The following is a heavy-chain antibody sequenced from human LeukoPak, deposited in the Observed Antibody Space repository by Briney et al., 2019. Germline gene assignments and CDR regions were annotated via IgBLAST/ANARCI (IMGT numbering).Heavy chain of an antibody. CDR2: IYHSGST. CDR3: ARVQLLWFGEFTKTPNWFDP. V-gene: IGHV4-38-2*01. J-gene: IGHJ5*02. Sequence: SETLSLTCAVSGYSISSGYQWAWIRQPPGKGLEWIGSIYHSGSTYYNPSLKSRVTISVDTSKNQFSLKLSSVTAADTAVYYCARVQLLWFGEFTKTPNWFDPWGQGTLVTVSS. CDR1: GYSISSGYQ. D-gene: IGHD3-10*01.